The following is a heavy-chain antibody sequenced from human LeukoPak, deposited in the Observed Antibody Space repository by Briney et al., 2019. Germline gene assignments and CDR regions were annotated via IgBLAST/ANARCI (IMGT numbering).Heavy chain of an antibody. CDR1: GFTFSNAW. D-gene: IGHD5-12*01. Sequence: GGSLRLSCAASGFTFSNAWMSWVRQAPGKGLEWVGRIKSKTDGGTTDYAAPVKGRFTISRDVSKNTLYLQMNSLKTEDTAVYYCTTAGGYSGYDYVRGSYYFDYWGQGTLVTVSS. CDR3: TTAGGYSGYDYVRGSYYFDY. V-gene: IGHV3-15*01. J-gene: IGHJ4*02. CDR2: IKSKTDGGTT.